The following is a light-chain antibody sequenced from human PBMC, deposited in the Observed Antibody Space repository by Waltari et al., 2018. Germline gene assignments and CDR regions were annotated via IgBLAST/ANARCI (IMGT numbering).Light chain of an antibody. CDR1: SSAVGPYSY. Sequence: QSALTQPASVSVSPGQSITISCTGPSSAVGPYSYVPWYQQHPDKAPKLMIYNVFKRPSGVSDRFSGSKSGNTASLTISGLQAEDDGDYYCCSYAGSRIYVFGTGTKVTVL. V-gene: IGLV2-23*02. J-gene: IGLJ1*01. CDR3: CSYAGSRIYV. CDR2: NVF.